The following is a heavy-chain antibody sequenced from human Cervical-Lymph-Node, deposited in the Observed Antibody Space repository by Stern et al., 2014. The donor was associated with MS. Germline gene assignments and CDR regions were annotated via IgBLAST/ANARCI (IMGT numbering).Heavy chain of an antibody. CDR2: INGDGTVS. V-gene: IGHV3-74*02. Sequence: EDQLVESGAGLVQPSGSLFISCVASGFSFRTYWLHWVRHGPGKGLGWVSRINGDGTVSTYAPSVRGRLTISRNHANHILFRLTDNLRVEDTAIYYCASAYRASWGQGTLVTVSS. J-gene: IGHJ4*02. CDR3: ASAYRAS. D-gene: IGHD1-1*01. CDR1: GFSFRTYW.